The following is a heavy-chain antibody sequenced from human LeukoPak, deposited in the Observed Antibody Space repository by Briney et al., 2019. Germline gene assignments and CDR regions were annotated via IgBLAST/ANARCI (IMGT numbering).Heavy chain of an antibody. V-gene: IGHV1-2*02. CDR2: INPNSGGT. Sequence: ASVKVSFKASGYTFTVYYIHWVRQAPGQGLEWMGWINPNSGGTNYAQKFQGRVTMTRDRSINTAYMDLRSLTYDDTAVYYCARDKPAEAALDFWGQGTLVTVSS. CDR1: GYTFTVYY. J-gene: IGHJ4*02. CDR3: ARDKPAEAALDF.